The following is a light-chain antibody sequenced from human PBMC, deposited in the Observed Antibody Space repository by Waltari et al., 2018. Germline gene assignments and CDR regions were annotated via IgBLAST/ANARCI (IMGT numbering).Light chain of an antibody. V-gene: IGKV1-5*03. CDR2: KAS. Sequence: DIQMTQSPSTLSASVGDRVTITCRASQSISNWLAWYQQTPGKAPKLLIYKASTLESGVPSRFSGSGSGTEFTLTISSLQPDDFATYYCQQYNSYSLLTFGGGTKVEIK. CDR3: QQYNSYSLLT. J-gene: IGKJ4*01. CDR1: QSISNW.